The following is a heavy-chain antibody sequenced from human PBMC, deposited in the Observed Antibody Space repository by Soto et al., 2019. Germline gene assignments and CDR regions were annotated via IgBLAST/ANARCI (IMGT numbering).Heavy chain of an antibody. J-gene: IGHJ4*02. CDR1: GFTFSSYA. Sequence: QVQLVESGGGVVQPGRSLRLSCAASGFTFSSYAMHWVRQAPGKGREWVAVIAYDGSNKYYADSVKGRFTISRDNSKNTLYLQMNSLRAEDTAVYYCARGSKWLLPYDYWGQGTLVTVSS. D-gene: IGHD3-22*01. V-gene: IGHV3-30-3*01. CDR3: ARGSKWLLPYDY. CDR2: IAYDGSNK.